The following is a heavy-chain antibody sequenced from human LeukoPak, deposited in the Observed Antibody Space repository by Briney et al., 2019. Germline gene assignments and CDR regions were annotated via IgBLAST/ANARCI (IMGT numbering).Heavy chain of an antibody. Sequence: KPGGSLRLSCAASGFTFSTYNMNWVRQAPGKGLEWVSSISGSSSYIYYADSLKGRFTISRDNAKNSLYLQMNSLRAEDTAVYYCARVFYGMTTYFDYWGQGTLVTVSS. CDR2: ISGSSSYI. CDR3: ARVFYGMTTYFDY. CDR1: GFTFSTYN. V-gene: IGHV3-21*01. D-gene: IGHD4-11*01. J-gene: IGHJ4*02.